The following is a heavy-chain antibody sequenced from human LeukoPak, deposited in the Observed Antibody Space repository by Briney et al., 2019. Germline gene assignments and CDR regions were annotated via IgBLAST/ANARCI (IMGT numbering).Heavy chain of an antibody. V-gene: IGHV4-59*01. D-gene: IGHD3-16*01. CDR2: NYYSGST. Sequence: PSETLSLTCTVSGGSISSYYWSWIRQPPGKGLEWIGYNYYSGSTNYNPSLKSRVTISVDTSKNQFSLKLSSVTAADTAVYYCARDGGPPGFDYWGQGTLVTVSS. J-gene: IGHJ4*02. CDR1: GGSISSYY. CDR3: ARDGGPPGFDY.